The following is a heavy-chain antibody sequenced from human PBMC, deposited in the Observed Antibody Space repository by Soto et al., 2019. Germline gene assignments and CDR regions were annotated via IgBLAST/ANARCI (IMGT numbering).Heavy chain of an antibody. CDR3: AKDLMVATTTDY. V-gene: IGHV3-23*01. D-gene: IGHD1-1*01. J-gene: IGHJ4*02. CDR1: GFSFSSYA. CDR2: ISGGGVGT. Sequence: PGGSLRLSCAGSGFSFSSYAMSWVRQAPGKGLEWVSGISGGGVGTYYADSVKGRFTISRDNSKNTLYLQMNSLRADDTAVYYCAKDLMVATTTDYWGQGTLVTVSS.